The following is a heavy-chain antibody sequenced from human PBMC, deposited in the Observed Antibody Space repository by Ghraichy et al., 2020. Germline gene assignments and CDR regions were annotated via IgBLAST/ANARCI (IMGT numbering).Heavy chain of an antibody. CDR1: GYTLTELS. J-gene: IGHJ4*02. D-gene: IGHD1-26*01. CDR2: FDPEDGET. Sequence: ASVKVSCKVSGYTLTELSMHWVRQAPGKGLEWMGGFDPEDGETIYAQKFQGRVTMTEDTSTDTAYMELSSLRSEDTAVYYCATDLVLPWELLLYVYWGQGTLVTVSS. V-gene: IGHV1-24*01. CDR3: ATDLVLPWELLLYVY.